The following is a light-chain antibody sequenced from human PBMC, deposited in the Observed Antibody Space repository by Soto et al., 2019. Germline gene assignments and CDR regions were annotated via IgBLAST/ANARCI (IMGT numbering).Light chain of an antibody. CDR2: AAS. V-gene: IGKV1-39*01. CDR3: QQSYITPYT. Sequence: DIQMTQSPSSLSASVGDTVTITCRASQSISVHLNWYQQKPGKVPKLLIYAASNLQSGVPLRFSGSESEKDFALTISSLQPEDFATYYCQQSYITPYTFGQGTKLEIK. CDR1: QSISVH. J-gene: IGKJ2*01.